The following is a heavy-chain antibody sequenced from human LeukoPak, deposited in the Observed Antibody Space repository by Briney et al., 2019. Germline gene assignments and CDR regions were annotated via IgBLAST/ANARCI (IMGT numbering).Heavy chain of an antibody. CDR3: ARDQLYGGNSGYYYYYGMDV. J-gene: IGHJ6*02. V-gene: IGHV3-74*01. CDR2: INSNGNTT. Sequence: GGSLRLSCAASGFTFSTYWMHWARQVPGKGLVGVSRINSNGNTTPYADSVKGRFTISRDNSKNTLYLQMNSLRAEDTAVYYCARDQLYGGNSGYYYYYGMDVWGQGTTVTVSS. D-gene: IGHD4-23*01. CDR1: GFTFSTYW.